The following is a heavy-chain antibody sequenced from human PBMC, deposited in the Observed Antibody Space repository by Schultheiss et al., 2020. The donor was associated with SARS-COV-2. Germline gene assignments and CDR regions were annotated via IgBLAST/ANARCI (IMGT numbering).Heavy chain of an antibody. Sequence: SETLSLTCAVSGYSISSGYYWGWIRQPPGKGLEWIGSIYHSGSTNYNPSLKSRVTISVDTSKNQFSLKLSSVTAADTAVYYCARHSRRSSGWYSPGYYYYGMDVWGQGTTVTVAS. CDR1: GYSISSGYY. CDR2: IYHSGST. J-gene: IGHJ6*02. CDR3: ARHSRRSSGWYSPGYYYYGMDV. D-gene: IGHD6-19*01. V-gene: IGHV4-38-2*01.